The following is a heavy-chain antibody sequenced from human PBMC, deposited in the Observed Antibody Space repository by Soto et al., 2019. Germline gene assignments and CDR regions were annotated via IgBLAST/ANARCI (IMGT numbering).Heavy chain of an antibody. CDR3: ARLIVYYYYGMDV. V-gene: IGHV4-39*01. CDR2: IYYSGST. CDR1: GGSISSSSYY. D-gene: IGHD3-16*01. Sequence: PSETLSLTCTVSGGSISSSSYYWGWIRQPPGKGLEWIGSIYYSGSTYYNPSLKSRVTISVDTSKNQFSLKLSSVTAADTAVYYCARLIVYYYYGMDVWGQGTTVTVSS. J-gene: IGHJ6*02.